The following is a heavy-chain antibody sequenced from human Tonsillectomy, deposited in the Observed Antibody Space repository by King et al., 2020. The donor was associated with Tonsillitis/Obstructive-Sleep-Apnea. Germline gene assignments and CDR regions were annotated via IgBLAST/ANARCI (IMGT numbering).Heavy chain of an antibody. CDR2: IRTKAYGGTT. V-gene: IGHV3-49*03. CDR3: IRGGGPTKGAFDI. CDR1: GFTFGDYT. Sequence: VQLVESGGGLVQPGRSLRLSCTGSGFTFGDYTVNWLRQAPGQGLEWVGFIRTKAYGGTTEYAAPVKGRFTISRDDSKSIAYLQINSLKIEDTAVYYCIRGGGPTKGAFDIWGQGTMVTVSS. D-gene: IGHD5-12*01. J-gene: IGHJ3*02.